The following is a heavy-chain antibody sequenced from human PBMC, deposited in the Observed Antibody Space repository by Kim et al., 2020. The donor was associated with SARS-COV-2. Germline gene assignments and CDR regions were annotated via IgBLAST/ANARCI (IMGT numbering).Heavy chain of an antibody. V-gene: IGHV3-48*02. J-gene: IGHJ4*02. D-gene: IGHD6-13*01. CDR2: ITEGGNDI. CDR3: ARDSNWSFDY. Sequence: GGSLRLSCAASGFTFSISTMNWVRQAPGKGLEWVSHITEGGNDIYYADSVKGRFTISRDNAKNSLYLQMNSLRDEDTAVYYCARDSNWSFDYWGQGTLVTVSS. CDR1: GFTFSIST.